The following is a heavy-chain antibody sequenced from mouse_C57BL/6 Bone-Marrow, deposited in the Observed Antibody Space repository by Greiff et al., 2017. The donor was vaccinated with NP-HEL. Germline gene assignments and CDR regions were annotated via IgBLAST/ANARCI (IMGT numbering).Heavy chain of an antibody. D-gene: IGHD1-1*01. V-gene: IGHV1-81*01. Sequence: QVQLQQSGAELARPGASVKLSCKASGYTFTSYGISWVKQRTGQGLEWIGEIYPRRGNTYYNEKFKGKATLTADKSSSTAYMELRSLTSEDSAVYFCARGYYGSSSWFAYWGQGTLVTVSA. CDR2: IYPRRGNT. CDR3: ARGYYGSSSWFAY. J-gene: IGHJ3*01. CDR1: GYTFTSYG.